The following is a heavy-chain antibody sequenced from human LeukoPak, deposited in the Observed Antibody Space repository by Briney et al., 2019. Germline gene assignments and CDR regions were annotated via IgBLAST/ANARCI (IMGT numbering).Heavy chain of an antibody. CDR3: ARDQYDTWSRRGNFDS. Sequence: GGSLRLSCVASGFTFSSYWMSWVRQAPGKGLEWVANIKLDGSEKNYVDSVKGRFTISRDNTKNSLYLQMNSLRVEDTAVFYCARDQYDTWSRRGNFDSWGQGTLVIVSS. D-gene: IGHD3-3*01. J-gene: IGHJ4*02. CDR1: GFTFSSYW. V-gene: IGHV3-7*03. CDR2: IKLDGSEK.